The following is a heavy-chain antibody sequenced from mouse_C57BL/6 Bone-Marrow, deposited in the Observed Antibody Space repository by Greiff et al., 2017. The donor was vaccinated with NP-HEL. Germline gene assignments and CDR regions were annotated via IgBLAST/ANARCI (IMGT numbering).Heavy chain of an antibody. CDR1: GYTFTSYW. CDR2: IYPGNSDT. CDR3: TRTRDDGYYLRFAY. J-gene: IGHJ3*01. Sequence: EVQVVESGTVLARPGASVKMSCKTSGYTFTSYWMHWVKQRPGQGLEWIGAIYPGNSDTSYNQKFKGKAKLTAVTSASTAYMELSSLTNEDSAVYYCTRTRDDGYYLRFAYWGQGTLVTVSA. D-gene: IGHD2-3*01. V-gene: IGHV1-5*01.